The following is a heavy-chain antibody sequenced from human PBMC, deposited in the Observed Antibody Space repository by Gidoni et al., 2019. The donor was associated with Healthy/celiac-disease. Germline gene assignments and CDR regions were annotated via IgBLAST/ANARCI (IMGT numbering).Heavy chain of an antibody. CDR2: IYYSGRT. CDR1: GCSISSSSSY. Sequence: QLQLQESRPGLVKPSETLSLPCTASGCSISSSSSYWGWIRPPPGKGLEWIGSIYYSGRTYYNPSRKSRFTISVDTSKNQFSLKLSSVTAADTAVYYCARDGYCSGGSCYSGEWFDPWGQGTLVTVSS. D-gene: IGHD2-15*01. J-gene: IGHJ5*02. CDR3: ARDGYCSGGSCYSGEWFDP. V-gene: IGHV4-39*07.